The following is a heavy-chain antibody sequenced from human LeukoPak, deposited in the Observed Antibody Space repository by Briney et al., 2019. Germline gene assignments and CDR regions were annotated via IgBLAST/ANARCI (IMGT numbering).Heavy chain of an antibody. J-gene: IGHJ3*02. V-gene: IGHV3-21*01. CDR1: GFTFSTYW. Sequence: GGSLRLSCAASGFTFSTYWMHWVRQAPGKGLEWGSSISSSSTYIYYADSLEGRFTISRDNVRNSLYLQMNSLRAEDTAVYYCAGDYEGNLAFDIWGQGTMVTVSS. D-gene: IGHD4-23*01. CDR3: AGDYEGNLAFDI. CDR2: ISSSSTYI.